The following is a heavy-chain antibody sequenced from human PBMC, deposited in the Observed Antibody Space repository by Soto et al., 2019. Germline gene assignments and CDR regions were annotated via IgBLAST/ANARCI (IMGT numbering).Heavy chain of an antibody. CDR2: IYYSGST. D-gene: IGHD6-13*01. V-gene: IGHV4-39*01. J-gene: IGHJ4*02. CDR1: GGSISSSSYY. CDR3: ARGPSSSWYLMVYFDY. Sequence: QLQLQESGPGLVKPSETLSLTCTVSGGSISSSSYYWGWIRQPPGKGLEWIGSIYYSGSTYYNPSLKSRVTISVDTSKNQFSLKLSSVTAADTAVYYCARGPSSSWYLMVYFDYWGQGTLVTVSS.